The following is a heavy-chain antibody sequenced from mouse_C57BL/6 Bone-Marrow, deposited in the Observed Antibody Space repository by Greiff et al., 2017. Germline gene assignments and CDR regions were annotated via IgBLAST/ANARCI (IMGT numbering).Heavy chain of an antibody. CDR3: AIYYGYDGDY. D-gene: IGHD2-2*01. Sequence: EVQLQQSGPELVKPGASVKISCKASGYSFTGYYMNWVKQSPEKSLEWIGEINPSTGGTTYNQKFKAKATLTVDKSSSTAYMQLKSLTSEDSAVYYCAIYYGYDGDYWGQGTTLTVSS. J-gene: IGHJ2*01. V-gene: IGHV1-42*01. CDR1: GYSFTGYY. CDR2: INPSTGGT.